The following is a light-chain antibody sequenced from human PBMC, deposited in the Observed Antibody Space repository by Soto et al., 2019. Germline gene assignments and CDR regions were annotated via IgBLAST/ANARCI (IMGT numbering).Light chain of an antibody. Sequence: EIVWTQSPGTLSLSPGERATLSCRASQSVSSSYLAWYQQKPGQAPRLLIYGTSTRATGIPARFSGSGSGTEFTLTISSLQSEDFAVYYCQQYNNWPPSITFGQGTRLEIK. CDR2: GTS. CDR3: QQYNNWPPSIT. J-gene: IGKJ5*01. CDR1: QSVSSSY. V-gene: IGKV3-15*01.